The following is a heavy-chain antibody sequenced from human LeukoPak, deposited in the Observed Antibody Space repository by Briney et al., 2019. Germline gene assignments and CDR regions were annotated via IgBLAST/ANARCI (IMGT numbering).Heavy chain of an antibody. CDR3: AKGVGATTGGGVTFDY. D-gene: IGHD1-26*01. Sequence: AGGSLRLSCAASGFTFDDYAMHWVRQAPGKGLEWVSGISWNSGSIGYADSVKGRFTISRDNAKNSLYLQMNNLRAEDTALYYCAKGVGATTGGGVTFDYWGQGTLVTVSS. CDR2: ISWNSGSI. V-gene: IGHV3-9*01. CDR1: GFTFDDYA. J-gene: IGHJ4*02.